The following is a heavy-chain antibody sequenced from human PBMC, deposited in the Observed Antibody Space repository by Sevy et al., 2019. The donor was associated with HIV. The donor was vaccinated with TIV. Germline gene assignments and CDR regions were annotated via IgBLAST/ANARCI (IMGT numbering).Heavy chain of an antibody. Sequence: SQTLSLTCAISGDSVSSNSAAWNWIRQSPSRGLEWLGRTYYTSKWNNNYAVSVKSRITINPDTSKNQFSLQLNSVTPEDTAGYYCVRGDTGDQRRGFDIWDQGTMVTVSS. V-gene: IGHV6-1*01. CDR3: VRGDTGDQRRGFDI. D-gene: IGHD7-27*01. J-gene: IGHJ3*02. CDR2: TYYTSKWNN. CDR1: GDSVSSNSAA.